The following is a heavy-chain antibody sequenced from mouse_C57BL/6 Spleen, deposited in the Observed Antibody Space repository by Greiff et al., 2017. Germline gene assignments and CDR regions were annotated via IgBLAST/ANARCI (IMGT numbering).Heavy chain of an antibody. CDR2: IRNKANGNTT. CDR1: GFTFTDYY. D-gene: IGHD4-1*01. Sequence: EVKLVESGGGLVQPGGSLSLSCAASGFTFTDYYMSWVRQPPGKALEWLGFIRNKANGNTTEYSASVKGRFTISRDNYKSILYLQMNALRAEDSATYCCARYIHGTDAMDYWGQGTSVTVSS. J-gene: IGHJ4*01. CDR3: ARYIHGTDAMDY. V-gene: IGHV7-3*01.